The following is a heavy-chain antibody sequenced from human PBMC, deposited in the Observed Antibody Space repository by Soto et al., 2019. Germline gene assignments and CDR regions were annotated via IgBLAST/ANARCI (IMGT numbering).Heavy chain of an antibody. Sequence: GGSLRLSCAASGFTFSNYVMSWVRQAPWKGPEWVSSISGSGDNTYYADSVRGRFTISRDNSKNTLFLQMNSLRAEDTAVYYCAKLPLVLRLGFDYWGQGTLVTVSS. D-gene: IGHD3-16*01. CDR3: AKLPLVLRLGFDY. CDR1: GFTFSNYV. J-gene: IGHJ4*02. CDR2: ISGSGDNT. V-gene: IGHV3-23*01.